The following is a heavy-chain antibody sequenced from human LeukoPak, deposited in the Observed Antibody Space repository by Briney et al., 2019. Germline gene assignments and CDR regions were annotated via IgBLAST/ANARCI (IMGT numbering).Heavy chain of an antibody. Sequence: GASVKVSCKASGYTFTGYYMHWVRQAPGQGLEWMGRINPNSGATNYAQKFQGRVTMTRDTSISTAYMELSRLRSDDTAVYYCARAVRGGGIRYFDWLFGYWGQGTLVTVSS. D-gene: IGHD3-9*01. CDR2: INPNSGAT. V-gene: IGHV1-2*06. CDR1: GYTFTGYY. J-gene: IGHJ4*02. CDR3: ARAVRGGGIRYFDWLFGY.